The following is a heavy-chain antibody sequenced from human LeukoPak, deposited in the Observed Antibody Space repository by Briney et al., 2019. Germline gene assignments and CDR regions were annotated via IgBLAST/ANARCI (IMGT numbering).Heavy chain of an antibody. CDR1: GXTFSNAW. Sequence: GGSLRLSCAASGXTFSNAWMSWVRQAPGKGLEWVGHIKRKTDGGTPDNAAPVKGRFTISRDDSKNTLYLQMNSLKTEDTAVYYCATDLGGYYSGSGTYWGSLDYWGQGTVVTVSS. CDR3: ATDLGGYYSGSGTYWGSLDY. V-gene: IGHV3-15*01. D-gene: IGHD3-10*01. J-gene: IGHJ4*02. CDR2: IKRKTDGGTP.